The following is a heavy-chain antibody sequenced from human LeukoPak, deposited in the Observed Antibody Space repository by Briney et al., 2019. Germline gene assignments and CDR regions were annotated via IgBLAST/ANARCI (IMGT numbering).Heavy chain of an antibody. CDR1: GGSFSGYH. Sequence: SETLSLTCAVYGGSFSGYHWSWIRQPPGKGLEWIGEINHSGSTNYNPSLKSRVTISVDTSKNQFSLKLSSVTAADTAVYYCARGRRITMIVVVMPYFDYWGQGTLVTASS. CDR3: ARGRRITMIVVVMPYFDY. J-gene: IGHJ4*02. CDR2: INHSGST. D-gene: IGHD3-22*01. V-gene: IGHV4-34*01.